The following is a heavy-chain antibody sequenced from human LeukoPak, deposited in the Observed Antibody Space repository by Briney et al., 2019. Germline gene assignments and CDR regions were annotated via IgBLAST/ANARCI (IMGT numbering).Heavy chain of an antibody. CDR1: GFGFSSYA. V-gene: IGHV3-23*01. J-gene: IGHJ4*02. D-gene: IGHD1-1*01. Sequence: GGSLRLSCAASGFGFSSYAMSWVRQAPGKGLEWVSAISGSGGSTYYADSVKGRFTISRDNSKNTLYVQMNSLRVEDTAVYYCAKVNDLGDFDYWGQGTLVTVSS. CDR3: AKVNDLGDFDY. CDR2: ISGSGGST.